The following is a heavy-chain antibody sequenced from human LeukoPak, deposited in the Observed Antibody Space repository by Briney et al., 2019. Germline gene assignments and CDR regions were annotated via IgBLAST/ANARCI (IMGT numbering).Heavy chain of an antibody. CDR3: ASSSFPWELLESAFDI. V-gene: IGHV3-21*01. Sequence: GGSLRLSCAASVFTFSSYSMNWVRQAPGKGLEWVSSISSSSSYIYYADSVKGRFTISRDNVKNSLYLQMNSLRAEDTAVYYCASSSFPWELLESAFDILGQGTMVAVSS. D-gene: IGHD1-26*01. CDR1: VFTFSSYS. CDR2: ISSSSSYI. J-gene: IGHJ3*02.